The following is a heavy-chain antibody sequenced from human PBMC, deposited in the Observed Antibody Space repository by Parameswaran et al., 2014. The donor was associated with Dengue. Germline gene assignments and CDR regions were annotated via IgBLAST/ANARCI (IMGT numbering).Heavy chain of an antibody. D-gene: IGHD6-19*01. V-gene: IGHV5-51*01. CDR1: GYSFTSYW. Sequence: GSLRLSCKGSGYSFTSYWIGWVRQMPGKGLEWMGIIYPGDSDTRYSPSFQGQVTISADKSISTAYLQWSSLKASDTAMYYCARPTDSSGGGDNAFDIWGQGTMVTVSS. CDR2: IYPGDSDT. CDR3: ARPTDSSGGGDNAFDI. J-gene: IGHJ3*02.